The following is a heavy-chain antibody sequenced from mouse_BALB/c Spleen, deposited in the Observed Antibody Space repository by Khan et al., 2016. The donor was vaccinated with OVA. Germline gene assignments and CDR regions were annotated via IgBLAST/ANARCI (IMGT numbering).Heavy chain of an antibody. CDR1: GYSFTNYL. V-gene: IGHV1-5*01. Sequence: VQLQQSGTVLARPGASVKMSCKASGYSFTNYLIHWVKQRPGQGLEWIGDIFPGNSDTNYNQKLKDKAKLTADTSASAAFMELSSLTNEDSAVYYCTRGGYSSFAFWGQGTLVTVSA. CDR2: IFPGNSDT. J-gene: IGHJ3*01. D-gene: IGHD1-3*01. CDR3: TRGGYSSFAF.